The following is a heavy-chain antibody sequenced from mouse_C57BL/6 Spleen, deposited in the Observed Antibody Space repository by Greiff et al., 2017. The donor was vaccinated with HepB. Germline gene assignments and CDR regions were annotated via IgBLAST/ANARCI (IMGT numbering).Heavy chain of an antibody. J-gene: IGHJ2*01. CDR1: GYAFSSSW. CDR2: IYPGDGDT. V-gene: IGHV1-82*01. Sequence: VQLQQSGPELVKPGASVKISCKASGYAFSSSWMNWVKQRPGKGLEWIGRIYPGDGDTNYNGKFKGKATLPADKSSSTAYMQLSSLTSEDAAVYVCSMREHYYSNSDVDYWGQGTTLTVSS. CDR3: SMREHYYSNSDVDY. D-gene: IGHD1-1*01.